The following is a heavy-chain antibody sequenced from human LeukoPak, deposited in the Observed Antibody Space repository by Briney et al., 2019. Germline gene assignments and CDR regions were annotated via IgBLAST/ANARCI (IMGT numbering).Heavy chain of an antibody. CDR3: ARSIVVVNNWFDP. J-gene: IGHJ5*02. D-gene: IGHD3-22*01. CDR2: IIPILGIA. V-gene: IGHV1-69*04. Sequence: GASVKVCCKASGGTFSSYAISWVRQAPGQGLEWMGRIIPILGIANYAQKFQGRVTITADKSTSTAYMELSSLRSEDTAVYYCARSIVVVNNWFDPWGQGTLVTVSS. CDR1: GGTFSSYA.